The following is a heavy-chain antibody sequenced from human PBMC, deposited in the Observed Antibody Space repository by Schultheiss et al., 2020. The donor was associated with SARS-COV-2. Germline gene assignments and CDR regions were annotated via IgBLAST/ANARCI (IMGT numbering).Heavy chain of an antibody. D-gene: IGHD1-26*01. Sequence: GGSLRLSCAASGFTFDDYAMHWVRQAPGKGLEWVSGISWNSGSIGYADSVKGRFTISRDNAKNSLYLQMNSLRAEDTALYYCAKALRIGTYYYYGMDVWGQGTTVTVS. CDR3: AKALRIGTYYYYGMDV. CDR2: ISWNSGSI. J-gene: IGHJ6*02. CDR1: GFTFDDYA. V-gene: IGHV3-9*01.